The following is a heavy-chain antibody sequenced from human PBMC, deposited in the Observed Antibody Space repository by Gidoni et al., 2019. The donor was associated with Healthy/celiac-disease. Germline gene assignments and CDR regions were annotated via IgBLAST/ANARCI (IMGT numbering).Heavy chain of an antibody. J-gene: IGHJ6*02. CDR3: ARDDNILTGYYTRDYGMDV. CDR2: IIPIFGTA. V-gene: IGHV1-69*01. Sequence: LEWMGGIIPIFGTANYAQKFQGRVTITADESTSTAYMELRSLRSEDTAVYYCARDDNILTGYYTRDYGMDVWGQGTTVTVSS. D-gene: IGHD3-9*01.